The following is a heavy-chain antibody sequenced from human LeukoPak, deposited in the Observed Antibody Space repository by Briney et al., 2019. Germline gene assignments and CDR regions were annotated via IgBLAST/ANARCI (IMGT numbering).Heavy chain of an antibody. D-gene: IGHD5-12*01. V-gene: IGHV1-8*01. CDR3: ARVGYDAGDAVGN. CDR2: MNPNSGNT. Sequence: GASVKVSCKASGYTFTSYDINRVRQATGQGLEWMGWMNPNSGNTGYAQKFQGRVTMTRNTSISTACMELSSLRSEDTAVYYCARVGYDAGDAVGNWGQGTLVTVSS. J-gene: IGHJ4*02. CDR1: GYTFTSYD.